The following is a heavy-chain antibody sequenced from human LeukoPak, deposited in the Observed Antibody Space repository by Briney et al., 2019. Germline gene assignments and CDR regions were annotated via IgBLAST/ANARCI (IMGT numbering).Heavy chain of an antibody. CDR2: INNDGSDS. Sequence: PGGSLRLSCVAFGFTFIDYYIHRVRQAPGKGLVWVSRINNDGSDSIYADSVKGRFTNTRDNAKNTVFLQMNSLTAEDTAVYYCARGGFQHGFDNWGQGVRVTVSS. J-gene: IGHJ4*02. D-gene: IGHD2-2*01. CDR3: ARGGFQHGFDN. V-gene: IGHV3-74*01. CDR1: GFTFIDYY.